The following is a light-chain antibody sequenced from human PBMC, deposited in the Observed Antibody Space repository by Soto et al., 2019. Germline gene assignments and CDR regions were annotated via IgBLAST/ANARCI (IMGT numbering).Light chain of an antibody. Sequence: QPVLTQSPSASASLGASVKLTCTLSSGHSSYAIAWHQQQPEKGPRYLMKLNSDGSHSKGDGIPDRFSGSSSGAERYLTISSLQSEDEAVYYCQTWGTGIWVFGGGTKLTV. J-gene: IGLJ3*02. CDR1: SGHSSYA. V-gene: IGLV4-69*01. CDR2: LNSDGSH. CDR3: QTWGTGIWV.